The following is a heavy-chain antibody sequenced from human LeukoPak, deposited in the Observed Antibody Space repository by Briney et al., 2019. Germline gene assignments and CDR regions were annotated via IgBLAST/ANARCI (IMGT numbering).Heavy chain of an antibody. D-gene: IGHD6-13*01. J-gene: IGHJ4*02. CDR3: ARRIAAAAAPYYFDY. Sequence: GGSLRLSCAASGFTFSSYWMHWVRQAPGKGLLWVSRINSDGSSTGYADSVKGRFTISRDNAKNTLYLQMNSLRAEDTAVYYCARRIAAAAAPYYFDYWGQGTLVTVPS. CDR2: INSDGSST. CDR1: GFTFSSYW. V-gene: IGHV3-74*01.